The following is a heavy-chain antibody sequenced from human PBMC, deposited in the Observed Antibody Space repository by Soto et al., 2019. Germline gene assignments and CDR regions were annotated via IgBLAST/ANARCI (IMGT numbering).Heavy chain of an antibody. V-gene: IGHV3-21*01. CDR3: ARSQYYYGSGSYSGYFDY. CDR2: ISSSSSYI. J-gene: IGHJ4*02. CDR1: GFTFSSYS. Sequence: GGSLRLSCAASGFTFSSYSMNWVRQAPGKGLGWVSSISSSSSYIYYADSVKGRFTISRDNAKNSLYLQMNSLRAEDTAVYYCARSQYYYGSGSYSGYFDYWGQGTRVTV. D-gene: IGHD3-10*01.